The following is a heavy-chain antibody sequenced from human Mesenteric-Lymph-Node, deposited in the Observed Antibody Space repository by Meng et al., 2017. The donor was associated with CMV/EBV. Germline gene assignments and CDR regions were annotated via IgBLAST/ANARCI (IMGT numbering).Heavy chain of an antibody. V-gene: IGHV3-30*14. CDR3: AGDQGFCANGVCYGGDDY. Sequence: GGSLRLSCAASGFTFSSYAMNWVRQAPGKGLECVAVISYDGSNEYYADSVKGRFTISRDNSKKTLYLQMNSLGAEDTAVYYCAGDQGFCANGVCYGGDDYWGQGTLVTVSS. CDR2: ISYDGSNE. CDR1: GFTFSSYA. D-gene: IGHD2-8*01. J-gene: IGHJ4*02.